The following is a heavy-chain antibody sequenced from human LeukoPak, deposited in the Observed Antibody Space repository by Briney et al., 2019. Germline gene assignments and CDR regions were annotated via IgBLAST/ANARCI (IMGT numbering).Heavy chain of an antibody. J-gene: IGHJ3*02. CDR2: ISGSGGST. CDR1: GFTFSSYA. Sequence: GGSLRLSCAASGFTFSSYAMSWVRQAPGKGLEWVSAISGSGGSTYYADSVKGRFTISRDNSKNTLHLQMNSLRAEDTAVYYCAKDYYDSSGPPSDAFDIWGQGTMVTVSS. V-gene: IGHV3-23*01. D-gene: IGHD3-22*01. CDR3: AKDYYDSSGPPSDAFDI.